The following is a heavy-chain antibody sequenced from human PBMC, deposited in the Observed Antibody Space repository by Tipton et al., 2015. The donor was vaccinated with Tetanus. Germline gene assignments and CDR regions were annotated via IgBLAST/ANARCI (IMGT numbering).Heavy chain of an antibody. CDR2: IYYSGST. Sequence: TLSLTCTVSGGSISSYYWSWIRQPPGKGLEWIGYIYYSGSTNYNPSIKSRVTISVDTSKNQFSLKLSSVTAADTAVYYCARGSYYDFWSDMGETNWFDPWGQGTLVTVSS. D-gene: IGHD3-3*01. CDR1: GGSISSYY. J-gene: IGHJ5*02. CDR3: ARGSYYDFWSDMGETNWFDP. V-gene: IGHV4-59*12.